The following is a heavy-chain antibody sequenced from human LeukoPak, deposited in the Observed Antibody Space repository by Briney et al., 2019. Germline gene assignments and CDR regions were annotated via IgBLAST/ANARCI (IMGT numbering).Heavy chain of an antibody. CDR1: GFTFSSYT. D-gene: IGHD3-9*01. CDR2: ISRSSSAI. J-gene: IGHJ4*02. CDR3: ARGALRYSDY. V-gene: IGHV3-48*02. Sequence: TGGSLRLSCAASGFTFSSYTMNWVRQAPGKGLEWVSSISRSSSAIYYAASVKGRFTISRDNAKNSLYLQMNSLRDEDTAVYYCARGALRYSDYWGQGTLVTVSS.